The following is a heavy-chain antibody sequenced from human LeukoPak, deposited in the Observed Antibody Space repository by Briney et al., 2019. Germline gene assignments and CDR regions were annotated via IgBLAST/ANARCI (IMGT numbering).Heavy chain of an antibody. V-gene: IGHV1-69*05. Sequence: SVKVSCKASGGTFSSYAISWVRQASGQGLGWMGGIIPIFGTANYAQKFQGRVTITTDQSTSTAYMELSSLRSEDTAVYYCATTLLQYDSSGYYQNFDYWGQGTLVTVSS. CDR2: IIPIFGTA. D-gene: IGHD3-22*01. CDR3: ATTLLQYDSSGYYQNFDY. CDR1: GGTFSSYA. J-gene: IGHJ4*02.